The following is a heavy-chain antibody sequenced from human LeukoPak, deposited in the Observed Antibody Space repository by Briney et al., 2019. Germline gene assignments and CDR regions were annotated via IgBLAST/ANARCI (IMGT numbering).Heavy chain of an antibody. Sequence: GASVKVSCKVSGFTFTSSAVQWVRQARGQRLEWIGWIVVGSGNTNYAQKFQERVTITRDMSTSTAYMELSSLRSEDTAVYYCAAVGDYGDYFDYWGQGTLVTVSS. CDR2: IVVGSGNT. V-gene: IGHV1-58*01. D-gene: IGHD4-17*01. CDR1: GFTFTSSA. J-gene: IGHJ4*02. CDR3: AAVGDYGDYFDY.